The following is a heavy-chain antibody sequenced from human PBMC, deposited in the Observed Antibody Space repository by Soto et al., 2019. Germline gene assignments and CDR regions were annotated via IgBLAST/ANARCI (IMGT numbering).Heavy chain of an antibody. D-gene: IGHD6-13*01. J-gene: IGHJ2*01. CDR2: ISGSGGST. Sequence: EVQVLESGGGLVQPGGSLRLSCAASGFTFSTYAMSWVRQAPGKGLEWVSGISGSGGSTYYADSVKGRFTISRDNSKKTLFLQMRSRRAEDTAVYFCAKGGAAAGMGYFDLWGRGTLVTVSS. CDR3: AKGGAAAGMGYFDL. CDR1: GFTFSTYA. V-gene: IGHV3-23*01.